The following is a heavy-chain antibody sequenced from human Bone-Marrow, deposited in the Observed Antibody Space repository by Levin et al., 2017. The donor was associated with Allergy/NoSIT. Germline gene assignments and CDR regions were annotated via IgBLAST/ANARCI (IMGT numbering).Heavy chain of an antibody. J-gene: IGHJ4*02. Sequence: SQTLSLTCAVSGGSVSSRSYYWSWIRKPPGKGLEWIGYIYDSGSTNYNPSLKSRVTISVDRSKNQFSLKVNSVTAADTAVDYCARGRGYCSGTSCYAGDFDYWGQGTLVTVSS. D-gene: IGHD2-2*01. CDR2: IYDSGST. V-gene: IGHV4-61*01. CDR1: GGSVSSRSYY. CDR3: ARGRGYCSGTSCYAGDFDY.